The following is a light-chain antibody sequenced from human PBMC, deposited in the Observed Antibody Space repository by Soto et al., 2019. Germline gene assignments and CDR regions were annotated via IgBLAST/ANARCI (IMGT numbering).Light chain of an antibody. CDR1: QNINNW. J-gene: IGKJ1*01. CDR2: DAS. CDR3: QHTRT. V-gene: IGKV1-5*01. Sequence: DFQMTQSPSTLSASVGDRVTITCRASQNINNWVAWYQQKPGKAPKFLIYDASTLQRGVSSRFSGSGFGTEFSLTINSLQPDDSGSYYCQHTRTFGQGTKMEVK.